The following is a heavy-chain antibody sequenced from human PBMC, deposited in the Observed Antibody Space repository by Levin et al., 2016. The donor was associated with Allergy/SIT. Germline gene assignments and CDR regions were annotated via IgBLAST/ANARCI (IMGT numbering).Heavy chain of an antibody. J-gene: IGHJ6*03. CDR2: ISSSSSYI. Sequence: GESLKISCAASGFTFSSYSMNWVRQAPGKGLEWVSSISSSSSYIYYADSVKGRFTISRDNAKNSLYLQMNSLRAEDTAVYYCARDRAARDYYYYYMDVWGKGTTVTVSS. CDR1: GFTFSSYS. D-gene: IGHD6-6*01. CDR3: ARDRAARDYYYYYMDV. V-gene: IGHV3-21*01.